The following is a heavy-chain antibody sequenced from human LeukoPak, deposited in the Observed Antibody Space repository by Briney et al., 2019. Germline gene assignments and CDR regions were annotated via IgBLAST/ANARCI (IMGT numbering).Heavy chain of an antibody. V-gene: IGHV1-69*01. D-gene: IGHD1-1*01. Sequence: SVKVSCKASGGTFSSYAISWVRQAPGQGLEWMGGIIPILGTADYAQKFQGRVTSTADESTSTAYMELSSLRSEDTAVYYCARNDVEYAFDIWGQGTMVTVSS. CDR1: GGTFSSYA. J-gene: IGHJ3*02. CDR3: ARNDVEYAFDI. CDR2: IIPILGTA.